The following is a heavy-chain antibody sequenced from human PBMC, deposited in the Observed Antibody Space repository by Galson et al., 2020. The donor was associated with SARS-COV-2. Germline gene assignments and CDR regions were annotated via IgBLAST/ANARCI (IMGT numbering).Heavy chain of an antibody. Sequence: NSGGSLRLSCAASGFTFSSYSMNWVRQAPGKGLEWVSSISSSSSYIYYADSVKGRFTISRDNSKNTLYLQMNSLRAEDTALYYCAKELAYYYDSSDYYPTPGDWGQGTLVIVSS. CDR3: AKELAYYYDSSDYYPTPGD. J-gene: IGHJ4*02. CDR1: GFTFSSYS. V-gene: IGHV3-21*04. CDR2: ISSSSSYI. D-gene: IGHD3-22*01.